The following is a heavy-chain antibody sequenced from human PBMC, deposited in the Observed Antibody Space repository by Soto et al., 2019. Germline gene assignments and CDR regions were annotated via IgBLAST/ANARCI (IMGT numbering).Heavy chain of an antibody. CDR1: GDTFTSYY. CDR2: INPNSGGT. Sequence: GASVKVSCKASGDTFTSYYMHWVRQAPGQGLEWMGWINPNSGGTNYAQKFQGWVTMTGDTSISTAYMELSRLRSDDTAVYYCARAPIRTTGTTGVFDYWGQGTLVTVSS. CDR3: ARAPIRTTGTTGVFDY. V-gene: IGHV1-2*04. J-gene: IGHJ4*02. D-gene: IGHD1-1*01.